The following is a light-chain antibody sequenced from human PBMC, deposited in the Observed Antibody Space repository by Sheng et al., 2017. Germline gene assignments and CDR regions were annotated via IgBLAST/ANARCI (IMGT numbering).Light chain of an antibody. V-gene: IGKV3-20*01. CDR1: QSVIDRC. J-gene: IGKJ2*01. CDR3: QQYGSSPPA. CDR2: DAS. Sequence: EIVLTQSPGTLSLSPGERATLSCRASQSVIDRCLAWYQQKPGQAPSLLIFDASSRATGIPDRFSGSGSGTDFTLSINRLEPEDSAVYHCQQYGSSPPAFGQGTKL.